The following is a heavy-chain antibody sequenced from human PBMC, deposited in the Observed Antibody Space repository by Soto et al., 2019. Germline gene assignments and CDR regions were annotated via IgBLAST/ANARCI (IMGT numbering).Heavy chain of an antibody. D-gene: IGHD5-18*01. Sequence: PSETLSLTCTVSGGSLSSYYWRLIRQPPGKGLEWIWFIYYSGSANYNPSLKSRVTISVDTYKKQFSLKLSPVTAADTAVYYCARGEVDTAMVTFFDYCGQGTLVTVSS. CDR2: IYYSGSA. CDR1: GGSLSSYY. V-gene: IGHV4-59*01. CDR3: ARGEVDTAMVTFFDY. J-gene: IGHJ4*02.